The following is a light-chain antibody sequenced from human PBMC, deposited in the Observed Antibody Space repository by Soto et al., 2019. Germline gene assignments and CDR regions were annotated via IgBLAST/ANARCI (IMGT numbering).Light chain of an antibody. CDR2: EVS. V-gene: IGKV2D-29*02. Sequence: DVVMTQTPLSLSVAPGQPASISCKSSQSLLHITGETFLFWYLQKPGQSPQLLIYEVSTRVYGVPDRFSGSGSGTDFTLEISRVETDDFGIYYCIQSTQLPPTFGQGTRLGIE. J-gene: IGKJ5*01. CDR1: QSLLHITGETF. CDR3: IQSTQLPPT.